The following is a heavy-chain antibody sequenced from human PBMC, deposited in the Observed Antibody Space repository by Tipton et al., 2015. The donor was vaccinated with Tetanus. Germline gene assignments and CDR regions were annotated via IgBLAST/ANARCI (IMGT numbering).Heavy chain of an antibody. D-gene: IGHD3-22*01. CDR1: GFTFSRYS. V-gene: IGHV3-21*01. J-gene: IGHJ4*02. CDR3: AIVHTPNYDRGGYFGDGCDC. Sequence: SLRLSCAASGFTFSRYSKNCLRQPPAKGLQWFSSISSSSSYIYYADSVKGRFTISRDKAKNSLYLQMNSLRAADTAVYFCAIVHTPNYDRGGYFGDGCDCWGQAALVAVAS. CDR2: ISSSSSYI.